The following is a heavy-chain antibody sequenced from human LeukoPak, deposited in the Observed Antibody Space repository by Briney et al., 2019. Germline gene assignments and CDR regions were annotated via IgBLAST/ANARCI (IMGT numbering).Heavy chain of an antibody. CDR2: ISGGGST. D-gene: IGHD4-17*01. V-gene: IGHV3-23*01. CDR1: RRILSHYA. Sequence: GGSLRLSCAASRRILSHYAMHSLRQAPGKGLEWVSAISGGGSTYYADSVKGRFTISRDNSKNTLYLQMPSLVVEYMAVYYSARNRGDPSYFDYWGQGTLVTVSS. J-gene: IGHJ4*02. CDR3: ARNRGDPSYFDY.